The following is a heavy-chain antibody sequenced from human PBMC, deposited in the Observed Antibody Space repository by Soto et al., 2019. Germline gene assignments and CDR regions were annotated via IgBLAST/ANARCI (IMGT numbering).Heavy chain of an antibody. CDR1: GFKFSAFA. CDR2: VSFSGNSP. D-gene: IGHD2-15*01. V-gene: IGHV3-23*01. CDR3: EKRGFIGGHGGPFYFDY. J-gene: IGHJ4*02. Sequence: GGSLRLSCAASGFKFSAFAMTWVRQVPGKGLEWVSSVSFSGNSPYYADAVKGRFTISKDNSNNTLYLQMNSLRDDDTATYYCEKRGFIGGHGGPFYFDYWCQAIQVSVS.